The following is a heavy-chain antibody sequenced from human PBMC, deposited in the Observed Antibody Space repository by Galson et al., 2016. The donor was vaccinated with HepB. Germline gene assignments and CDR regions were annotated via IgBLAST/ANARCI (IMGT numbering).Heavy chain of an antibody. V-gene: IGHV1-46*04. J-gene: IGHJ4*02. CDR1: GYTFGGYH. CDR3: AGETSATQYFEY. CDR2: ITPSTGAT. Sequence: SVKVSCKASGYTFGGYHIHWVRQAPDQGLEWVGIITPSTGATSYAQQLRGRVTMTRDTSAPTVYMELSRLGSADTAIYFCAGETSATQYFEYWGQGALVTVSS.